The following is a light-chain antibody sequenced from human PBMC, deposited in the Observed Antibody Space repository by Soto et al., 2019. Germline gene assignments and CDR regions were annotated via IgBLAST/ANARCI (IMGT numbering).Light chain of an antibody. J-gene: IGLJ2*01. CDR2: DVS. V-gene: IGLV2-14*01. CDR3: SSYTSSSTLV. Sequence: QSALTQPASVSGSPGQSITISCTGTSSDVGGYNYVYWYQQHPGKAPKLMIYDVSNRPSGVSNRFSGSKSGNTASLTSSGRQAEDEADYYCSSYTSSSTLVVGGGTKLTVL. CDR1: SSDVGGYNY.